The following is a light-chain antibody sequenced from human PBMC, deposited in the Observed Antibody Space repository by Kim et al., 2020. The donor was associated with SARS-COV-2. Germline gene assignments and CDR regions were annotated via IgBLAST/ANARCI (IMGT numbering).Light chain of an antibody. CDR2: RDN. Sequence: GQRVTVSCSGSSSNIGSNYVYWYQQLPGTAPKLLIYRDNQRPSGVPDRFSGSKSGTSASLAISGLRSEDEADYYCAAWDDSLSGWVFGGGTKLTVL. V-gene: IGLV1-47*01. J-gene: IGLJ3*02. CDR3: AAWDDSLSGWV. CDR1: SSNIGSNY.